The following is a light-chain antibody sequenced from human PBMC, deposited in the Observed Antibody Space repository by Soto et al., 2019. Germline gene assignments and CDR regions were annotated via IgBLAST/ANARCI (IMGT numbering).Light chain of an antibody. CDR1: QSISSN. CDR2: GAS. CDR3: QQYNEWPWT. J-gene: IGKJ1*01. V-gene: IGKV3-15*01. Sequence: EIVMTQSPATLSVSPGESATLSCRASQSISSNLAWYQQKPEQKPGQAPRPLIYGASTRATGIPVRFSGSGSGTEFTLTISSLQSEDFAVYYCQQYNEWPWTFGQGTKVEIK.